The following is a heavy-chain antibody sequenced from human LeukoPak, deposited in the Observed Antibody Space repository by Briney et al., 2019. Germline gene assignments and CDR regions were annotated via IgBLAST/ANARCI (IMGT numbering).Heavy chain of an antibody. CDR3: ARSIGYVES. V-gene: IGHV3-74*01. CDR1: GFTFSTSW. CDR2: VSTDGSTT. Sequence: GGSLRLSCAASGFTFSTSWMHWVRQASGKGLVWVSHVSTDGSTTAYADSVKGRFTISRENAKNTVYLQMNSLRAEDTAVYYCARSIGYVESWGQGTLVTVSS. D-gene: IGHD5-18*01. J-gene: IGHJ5*02.